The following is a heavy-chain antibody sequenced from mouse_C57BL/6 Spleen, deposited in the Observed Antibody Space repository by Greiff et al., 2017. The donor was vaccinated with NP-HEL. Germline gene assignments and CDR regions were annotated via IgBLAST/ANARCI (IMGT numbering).Heavy chain of an antibody. CDR1: GYTFTNYL. J-gene: IGHJ3*01. CDR2: INPGSGGT. D-gene: IGHD2-4*01. CDR3: ARGGLRREFAY. Sequence: QVQLQESGAELVRPGTSVKVSCKASGYTFTNYLIEWVKQRPGQGLEWIGVINPGSGGTNYNEKFKGKATLTADKSSSTAYMQLSSLTSEDSAVYFCARGGLRREFAYWGQGALVTVSA. V-gene: IGHV1-54*01.